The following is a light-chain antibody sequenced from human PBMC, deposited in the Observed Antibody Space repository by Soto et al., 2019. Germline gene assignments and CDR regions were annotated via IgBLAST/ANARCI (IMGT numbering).Light chain of an antibody. Sequence: EIVLTQSPGTLSLSPGERATLSCRASQSVSSSYLAWYQQKPGQAPRLLIYGASSRATGIPDRFSGSGSGTAFTLTISRLEPEDLAVYCCQQYRNSLWTFGQGTKVEIK. J-gene: IGKJ1*01. CDR1: QSVSSSY. CDR2: GAS. CDR3: QQYRNSLWT. V-gene: IGKV3-20*01.